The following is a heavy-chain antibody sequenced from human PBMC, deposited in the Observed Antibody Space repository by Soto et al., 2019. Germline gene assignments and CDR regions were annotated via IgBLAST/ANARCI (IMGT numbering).Heavy chain of an antibody. CDR2: INPSRGDT. V-gene: IGHV1-2*02. CDR1: GYTFTGNY. J-gene: IGHJ4*02. Sequence: AVKVSCKTSGYTFTGNYIHWVRQAPGQGLEWMGWINPSRGDTRYTQNFQGRVAMTRDTSISTAYMELRSLTSDDTAVYYGARGIRSSWFGDWGQGTLVTVAS. CDR3: ARGIRSSWFGD. D-gene: IGHD6-13*01.